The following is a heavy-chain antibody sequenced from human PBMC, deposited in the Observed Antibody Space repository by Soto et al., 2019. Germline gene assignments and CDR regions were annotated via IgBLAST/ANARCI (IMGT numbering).Heavy chain of an antibody. D-gene: IGHD2-2*01. J-gene: IGHJ5*02. V-gene: IGHV3-23*01. CDR2: ISGSGGST. Sequence: EVQLLESGGGLVQPGGSLRLSCAASGFTFSSYAMSWVRQAPGKGLEWVSAISGSGGSTYYADSVKGRLTISRDNSKNTLYLQMNSLRAEDTAVYYCAKGCSSTSCRNRENWFDPWGQGTLVTVSS. CDR3: AKGCSSTSCRNRENWFDP. CDR1: GFTFSSYA.